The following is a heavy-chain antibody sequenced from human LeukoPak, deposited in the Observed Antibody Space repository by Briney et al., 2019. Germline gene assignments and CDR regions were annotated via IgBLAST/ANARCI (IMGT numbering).Heavy chain of an antibody. Sequence: GGSLRLSCAASGFTFYDYAMFWVRQAPGKGLEWVSGIGWNSGNIGYADSVKGRFTISRDNAKNSLYLQMNSLRTEDTALYYCVKRADYYGMDVWGQGTTVTVSS. D-gene: IGHD6-25*01. CDR3: VKRADYYGMDV. CDR2: IGWNSGNI. V-gene: IGHV3-9*01. J-gene: IGHJ6*02. CDR1: GFTFYDYA.